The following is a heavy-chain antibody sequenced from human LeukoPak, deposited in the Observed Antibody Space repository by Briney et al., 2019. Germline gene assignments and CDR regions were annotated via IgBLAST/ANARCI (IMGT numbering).Heavy chain of an antibody. D-gene: IGHD1-26*01. CDR2: IIPIFGTA. CDR3: ASLREGAPVPLFPH. CDR1: GGTFSSYA. V-gene: IGHV1-69*13. Sequence: SVKVSCKASGGTFSSYAISWVRQAPGQGLEWMGGIIPIFGTANYAQKFQGRVTITADESTSTAYMELSSLRSEDTAVYYCASLREGAPVPLFPHWGQGTLVTVSS. J-gene: IGHJ4*02.